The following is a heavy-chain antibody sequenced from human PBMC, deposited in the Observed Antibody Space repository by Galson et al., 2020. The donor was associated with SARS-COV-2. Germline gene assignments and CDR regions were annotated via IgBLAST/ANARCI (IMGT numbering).Heavy chain of an antibody. CDR1: GGSISSSSYY. Sequence: ASETLSLTCTVSGGSISSSSYYWGWIRQPPGKGLEWIGSIYYSGSTYYNPSLKSRVTISVDTSKNQFSLKLSSVTAADTAVYYCATSGTTPFDYWGQGTLVTVSS. D-gene: IGHD6-13*01. J-gene: IGHJ4*02. CDR3: ATSGTTPFDY. V-gene: IGHV4-39*01. CDR2: IYYSGST.